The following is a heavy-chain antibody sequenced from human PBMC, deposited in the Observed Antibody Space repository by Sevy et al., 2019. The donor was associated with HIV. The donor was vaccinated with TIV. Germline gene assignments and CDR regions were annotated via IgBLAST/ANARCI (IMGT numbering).Heavy chain of an antibody. CDR1: GFTFSGYW. CDR2: IKQDGSEK. D-gene: IGHD6-19*01. J-gene: IGHJ6*02. V-gene: IGHV3-7*04. Sequence: GGSLRLSCAASGFTFSGYWTSWVRQAPGKGLEWVANIKQDGSEKYYVDSVKGRFTISRDNAKNSLYLQMNSLRAEDTAVYYCARGTIAVAGYYYYYGMDVWGQGTTVTVSS. CDR3: ARGTIAVAGYYYYYGMDV.